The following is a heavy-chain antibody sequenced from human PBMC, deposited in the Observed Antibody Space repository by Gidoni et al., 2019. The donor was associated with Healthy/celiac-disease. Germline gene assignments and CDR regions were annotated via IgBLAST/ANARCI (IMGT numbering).Heavy chain of an antibody. CDR3: ARGYPIMITFGGVTSRSSWFDP. CDR1: GGSFSGYY. J-gene: IGHJ5*02. V-gene: IGHV4-34*01. Sequence: QVQLQQWGAGLLKPSETLSLTCAVYGGSFSGYYWSWIRQPPGKGLEWIGEINHSGSTNYNPPLKSRVTISVDTSKNQFSLKLSSVTAADTAVYYCARGYPIMITFGGVTSRSSWFDPWGQGTLVTVSS. D-gene: IGHD3-16*01. CDR2: INHSGST.